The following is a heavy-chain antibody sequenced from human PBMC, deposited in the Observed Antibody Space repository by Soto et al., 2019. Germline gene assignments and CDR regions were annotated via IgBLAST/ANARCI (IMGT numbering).Heavy chain of an antibody. Sequence: QVQLVQSGAEVKKPGASVKISCKASRYTFTSYAIHWVRQAPGQGLEWMGWINAGNGNTKYSQNFQGRVTITRDTSATTAYMDVSSLRFEDTAVYYCARGSEPAYSSWYVNGDFWGQGTLVTVSS. J-gene: IGHJ4*02. V-gene: IGHV1-3*01. D-gene: IGHD6-13*01. CDR1: RYTFTSYA. CDR3: ARGSEPAYSSWYVNGDF. CDR2: INAGNGNT.